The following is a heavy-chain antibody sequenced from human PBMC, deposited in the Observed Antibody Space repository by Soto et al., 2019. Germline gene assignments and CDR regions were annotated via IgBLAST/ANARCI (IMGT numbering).Heavy chain of an antibody. CDR3: TTGPYNSVWFYYYGMDV. D-gene: IGHD6-13*01. V-gene: IGHV1-58*01. J-gene: IGHJ6*02. Sequence: ASVKVSCKASGFTFTSSAVQWVRQARGQRLEWIGWIVVGSGNTNYAQKFQERVTITRDMSTSTAYMELNSLKTEDTGLYYCTTGPYNSVWFYYYGMDVWGQGTTVTVSS. CDR2: IVVGSGNT. CDR1: GFTFTSSA.